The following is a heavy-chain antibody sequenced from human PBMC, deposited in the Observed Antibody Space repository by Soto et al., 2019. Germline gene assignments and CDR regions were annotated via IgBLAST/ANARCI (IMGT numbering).Heavy chain of an antibody. D-gene: IGHD3-9*01. CDR2: ISAYNGNT. Sequence: ASVKVSCKASGYTFTSYGISWVRQAPGQGLEWMGWISAYNGNTNYAQKLQGRVTMTTDTSTSTAYMELRSLRSDDTAVYYCARGRSLRYYDILTGYQSYGMDVWGQGTTVTVSS. CDR3: ARGRSLRYYDILTGYQSYGMDV. V-gene: IGHV1-18*01. J-gene: IGHJ6*02. CDR1: GYTFTSYG.